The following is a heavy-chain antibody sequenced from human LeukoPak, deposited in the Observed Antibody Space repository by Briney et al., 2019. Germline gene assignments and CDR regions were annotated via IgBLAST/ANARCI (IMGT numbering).Heavy chain of an antibody. CDR1: GFTFDDYG. J-gene: IGHJ3*02. Sequence: PGGSLRLSCAASGFTFDDYGMTWVRQAPGRGLEWVSGINWNGGSTGYADSVKGRFAISRDNAKMSLYLQMNRLRAEDTAFYHCARLTRNSPSFDSWGQGTLVTVSS. V-gene: IGHV3-20*01. CDR3: ARLTRNSPSFDS. CDR2: INWNGGST. D-gene: IGHD4-23*01.